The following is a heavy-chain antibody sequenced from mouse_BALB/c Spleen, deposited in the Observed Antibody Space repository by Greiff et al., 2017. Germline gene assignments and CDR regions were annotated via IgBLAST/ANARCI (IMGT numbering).Heavy chain of an antibody. J-gene: IGHJ3*01. CDR3: ARGGIYYDQSFAY. Sequence: LVESGAELMKPGASVKISCKATGYTFSSYWIEWVKQRPGHGLEWIGEILPGSGSTNYNEKFKGKATFTADTSSNTAYMQLSSLTSEDSAVYYCARGGIYYDQSFAYWGQGTLVTVSA. D-gene: IGHD2-4*01. CDR2: ILPGSGST. V-gene: IGHV1-9*01. CDR1: GYTFSSYW.